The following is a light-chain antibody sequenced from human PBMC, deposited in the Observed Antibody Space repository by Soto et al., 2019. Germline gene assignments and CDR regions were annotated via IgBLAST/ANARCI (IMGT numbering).Light chain of an antibody. CDR1: QSLFDRDDDKTY. J-gene: IGKJ4*01. V-gene: IGKV2-40*01. Sequence: IVLTQALLSLPVIPGEAASISCSSSQSLFDRDDDKTYLDWYLQRPGQSPQLLIYMLSHRASGVPDRFSGSGSDTDFTLKISRVEPEDVGVYYCMQRMKFPLTFGGGTKVEIK. CDR3: MQRMKFPLT. CDR2: MLS.